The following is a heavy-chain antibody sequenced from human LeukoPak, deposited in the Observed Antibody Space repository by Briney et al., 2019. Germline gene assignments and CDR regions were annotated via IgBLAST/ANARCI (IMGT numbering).Heavy chain of an antibody. Sequence: ASVKVSCKASGYTFTSYAMHWVRQAPGQRLEWMGWINAGNGNTKYSQKFQGRVTITRDTSASTAYMELSSLRSEDTAVYYCARGGSYSSWFDPWGQGTLVTVSS. J-gene: IGHJ5*02. D-gene: IGHD1-26*01. V-gene: IGHV1-3*01. CDR3: ARGGSYSSWFDP. CDR1: GYTFTSYA. CDR2: INAGNGNT.